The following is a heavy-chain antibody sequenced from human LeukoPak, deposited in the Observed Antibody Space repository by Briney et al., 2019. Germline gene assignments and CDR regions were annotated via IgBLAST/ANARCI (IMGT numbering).Heavy chain of an antibody. CDR3: AKENYSPYYFDY. D-gene: IGHD3-10*01. V-gene: IGHV3-23*01. Sequence: GGSLRLSCAASEFTFRSYAMSWVRQAPGKGLEWVSAISGSGGSTYYADSVKGRFTISRDNSKNTLYLQMNSLRAENTAVYYCAKENYSPYYFDYWGQGTLVTVSS. J-gene: IGHJ4*02. CDR1: EFTFRSYA. CDR2: ISGSGGST.